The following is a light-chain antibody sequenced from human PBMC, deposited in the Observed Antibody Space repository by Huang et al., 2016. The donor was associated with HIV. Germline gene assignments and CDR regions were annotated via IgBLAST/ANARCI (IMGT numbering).Light chain of an antibody. V-gene: IGKV3-11*01. CDR2: DAS. J-gene: IGKJ5*01. CDR1: KSVNSY. Sequence: ETVLTQSPATLSLSPGESATLSCRASKSVNSYLAWYQQKPGQTPRLLIYDASNRATCIPARFSGSGSGTDFTLTISSLEPEDFAVYYCQQRKYWPPITFGQGTRLEIK. CDR3: QQRKYWPPIT.